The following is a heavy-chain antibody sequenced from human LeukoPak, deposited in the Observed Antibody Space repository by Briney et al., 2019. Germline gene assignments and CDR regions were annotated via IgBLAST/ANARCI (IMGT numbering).Heavy chain of an antibody. J-gene: IGHJ6*03. V-gene: IGHV1-69*13. CDR3: ARGAGDCSSTSCLYYYYYYMDV. Sequence: ATVKVSCKASGGTFSSYAISWVRQAPGQGLEWMGGIIPIFGTANYAQKFQGRVTITADESTSTAYMELSSLRSEDTAVYYCARGAGDCSSTSCLYYYYYYMDVWGKGTTVTVSS. CDR2: IIPIFGTA. CDR1: GGTFSSYA. D-gene: IGHD2-2*01.